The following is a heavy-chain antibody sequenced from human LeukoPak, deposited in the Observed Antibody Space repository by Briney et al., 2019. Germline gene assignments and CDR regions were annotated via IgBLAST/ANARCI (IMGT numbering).Heavy chain of an antibody. V-gene: IGHV3-21*01. CDR3: ARYGDYEGWFDP. J-gene: IGHJ5*02. Sequence: PGGSLRLSCAASGFTFSSYSMNWVRQAPGKGLEWVSSISSSSSYIYYADSVKGRFTISRDNAKNSQYLQMNSLRAEDTAVYYCARYGDYEGWFDPWGQGTLVTVSS. D-gene: IGHD4-17*01. CDR1: GFTFSSYS. CDR2: ISSSSSYI.